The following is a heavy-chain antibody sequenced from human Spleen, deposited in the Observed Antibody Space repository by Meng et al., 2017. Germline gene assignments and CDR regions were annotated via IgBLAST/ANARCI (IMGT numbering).Heavy chain of an antibody. CDR1: GYTFISYD. J-gene: IGHJ1*01. D-gene: IGHD3-16*01. V-gene: IGHV1-2*06. CDR3: ARAGIKAEYFQH. Sequence: VRLVQFGTEVKKPGASVKVSCKASGYTFISYDIIWVRQAPGQGLEWMGRINPNSGGTNYAQRFQGRVTMTRDTSISTAYMELTRLTSDDTAVYYCARAGIKAEYFQHWGQGTLVTVSS. CDR2: INPNSGGT.